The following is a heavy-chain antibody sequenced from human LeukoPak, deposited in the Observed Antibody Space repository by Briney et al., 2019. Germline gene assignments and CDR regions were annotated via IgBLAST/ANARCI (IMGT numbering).Heavy chain of an antibody. CDR3: ARSHPRSSGSRRFDP. D-gene: IGHD6-19*01. J-gene: IGHJ5*02. CDR1: GGSISSSSYY. Sequence: SETLSLTCTVSGGSISSSSYYWGWIRQPPGKGLEWIGSIYYIGNTYYNPSLKSRVTTSVDTSRNQFSLKLSSVTAADTAVYYCARSHPRSSGSRRFDPWGQGTLVTVSS. V-gene: IGHV4-39*07. CDR2: IYYIGNT.